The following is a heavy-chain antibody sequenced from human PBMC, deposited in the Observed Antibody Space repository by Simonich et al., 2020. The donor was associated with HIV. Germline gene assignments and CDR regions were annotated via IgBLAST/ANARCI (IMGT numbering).Heavy chain of an antibody. Sequence: QVQLQQCGAGLLKPSETLSLTCAVYGGSFSGYYWSWIRQPPGKGLEWIGEINHSGRTNYNPSLKSRVTISVDTSKNQFSLKLSSVTAADTAVYYCARLTAGGLGEYFQHWGQGTLVTVSS. V-gene: IGHV4-34*01. D-gene: IGHD6-13*01. CDR1: GGSFSGYY. CDR2: INHSGRT. J-gene: IGHJ1*01. CDR3: ARLTAGGLGEYFQH.